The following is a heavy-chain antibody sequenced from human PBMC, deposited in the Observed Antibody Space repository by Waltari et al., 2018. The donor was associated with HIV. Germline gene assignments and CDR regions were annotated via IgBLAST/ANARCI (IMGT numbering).Heavy chain of an antibody. CDR1: GVSISGNRW. D-gene: IGHD3-3*01. CDR3: TTGEYYDFLSGLVGYFAF. CDR2: IYHSGRV. J-gene: IGHJ4*02. V-gene: IGHV4-4*02. Sequence: VELQESGPGLVKPSGTLSLSCAVSGVSISGNRWFSWVRQSPGRGLEWIWEIYHSGRVNVNPSLKTRLTLAVDKSKNNSVLGLKSVTAADTAFDYCTTGEYYDFLSGLVGYFAFWGQGKLVTVSS.